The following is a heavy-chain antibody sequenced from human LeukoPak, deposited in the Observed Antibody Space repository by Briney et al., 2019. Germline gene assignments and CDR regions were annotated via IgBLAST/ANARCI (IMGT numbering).Heavy chain of an antibody. D-gene: IGHD3-16*02. V-gene: IGHV3-20*04. CDR3: AREGRLSTAGGAFDI. CDR2: INWNGGST. Sequence: GGSLRLSCAASGFTFDDYGMSWVRQAPGKGLEWVSGINWNGGSTGYADSVKGRFTISRDNAKNSLYPQMNSLRAEDTALYYCAREGRLSTAGGAFDIWGQGTMVTVSS. CDR1: GFTFDDYG. J-gene: IGHJ3*02.